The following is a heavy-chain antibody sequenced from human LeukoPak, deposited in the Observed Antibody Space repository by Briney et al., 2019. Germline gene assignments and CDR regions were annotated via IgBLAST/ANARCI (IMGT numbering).Heavy chain of an antibody. V-gene: IGHV4-4*07. CDR3: ARDGVNTYYDFWSGYHGNWFDP. CDR2: IYTSGST. J-gene: IGHJ5*02. CDR1: GGSISSYY. D-gene: IGHD3-3*01. Sequence: PSETLSLTCTVSGGSISSYYWSWIRQPAGKGLEWIGRIYTSGSTNYNPSLKSRVTMSVDTSKNQFSLKLSSVTAADTAVYYCARDGVNTYYDFWSGYHGNWFDPWGQGTLATVSS.